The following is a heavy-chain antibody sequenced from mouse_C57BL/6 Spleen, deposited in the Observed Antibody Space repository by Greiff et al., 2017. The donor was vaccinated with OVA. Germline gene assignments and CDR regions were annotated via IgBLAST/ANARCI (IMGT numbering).Heavy chain of an antibody. CDR2: IDPSDSYT. CDR1: GYTFTSYW. V-gene: IGHV1-69*01. CDR3: ARVQRNAMDH. Sequence: QVQLQQPGAELVMPGASVKLSCKASGYTFTSYWMHWVKQRPGQGLEWIGEIDPSDSYTNYNQKFKGKSTLTVDKSSSTAYMQLSSLTSEDSAVYYCARVQRNAMDHWGQGTSVTVSS. J-gene: IGHJ4*01. D-gene: IGHD6-1*01.